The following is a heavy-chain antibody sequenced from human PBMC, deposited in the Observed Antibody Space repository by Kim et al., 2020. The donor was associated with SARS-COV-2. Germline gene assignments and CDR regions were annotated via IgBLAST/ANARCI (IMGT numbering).Heavy chain of an antibody. Sequence: GGSLRLSCAASGFTFSTYWMSWVRQAPEKGLEWVANIKQDGSEKYYVDSVKGRFTISRDNAKNSLYLQMNSLRAEDTALYYCARVAGSSWYFDYWDQGTLVTVSS. V-gene: IGHV3-7*01. D-gene: IGHD6-13*01. CDR2: IKQDGSEK. CDR1: GFTFSTYW. J-gene: IGHJ4*02. CDR3: ARVAGSSWYFDY.